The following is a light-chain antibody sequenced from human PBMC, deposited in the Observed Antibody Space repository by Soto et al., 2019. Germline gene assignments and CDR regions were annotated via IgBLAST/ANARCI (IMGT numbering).Light chain of an antibody. CDR2: GAS. Sequence: EVVLTQSQVTLSLSPGERATLSCRASQSFRGLLAWYQQKPGQAPRLLIYGASNRATGIPDRFSGSGSGTDFTLTISRLEPEDFAVYYCQQYGSSGTFGQGTKVDIK. V-gene: IGKV3-20*01. CDR1: QSFRGL. CDR3: QQYGSSGT. J-gene: IGKJ1*01.